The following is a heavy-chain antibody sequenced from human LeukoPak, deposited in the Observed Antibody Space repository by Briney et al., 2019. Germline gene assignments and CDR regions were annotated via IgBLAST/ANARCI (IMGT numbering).Heavy chain of an antibody. J-gene: IGHJ3*02. D-gene: IGHD5-18*01. CDR2: MYYSGST. CDR3: ARHRRKTAMASDAFDI. CDR1: GGSISSSSYY. V-gene: IGHV4-39*01. Sequence: SETLTLTCTVSGGSISSSSYYWGWIRQPPGKGLEWLGSMYYSGSTYYNPSLKSRVTISVDTSKNQFSLKLSSVTAADTAVYYCARHRRKTAMASDAFDIWGQGTMVTVSS.